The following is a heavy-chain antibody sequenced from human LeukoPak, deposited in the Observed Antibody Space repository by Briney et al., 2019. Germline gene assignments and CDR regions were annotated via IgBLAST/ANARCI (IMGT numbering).Heavy chain of an antibody. CDR2: IDGHSGII. CDR3: ARAQGYCSSTSCPLDY. V-gene: IGHV3-48*01. J-gene: IGHJ4*02. CDR1: GFTFTMFG. D-gene: IGHD2-2*01. Sequence: GGSLRPSCAASGFTFTMFGMNWVRQAPGKGLEWVSYIDGHSGIIYYADSVQGRFTISRDNSKNTLYLQMNSLRAEDTAVYYCARAQGYCSSTSCPLDYWGQGTLVTVSS.